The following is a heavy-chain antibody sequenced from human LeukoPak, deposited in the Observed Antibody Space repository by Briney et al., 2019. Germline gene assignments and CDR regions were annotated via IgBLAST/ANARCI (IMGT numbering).Heavy chain of an antibody. Sequence: PGGSLRLPCAASGFTLSSYAMYWVRQAPGKGLEYVSAITSNGGSTYYANSVKGRFTISRDNSKNTLNLQMGSLGDEDMAVYYCARARYYYGSGRGFFDYWGQGTLVTVSS. J-gene: IGHJ4*02. CDR1: GFTLSSYA. CDR3: ARARYYYGSGRGFFDY. D-gene: IGHD3-10*01. CDR2: ITSNGGST. V-gene: IGHV3-64*01.